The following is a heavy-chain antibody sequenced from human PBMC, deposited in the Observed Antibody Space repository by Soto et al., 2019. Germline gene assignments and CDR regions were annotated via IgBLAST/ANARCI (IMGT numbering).Heavy chain of an antibody. V-gene: IGHV1-18*01. D-gene: IGHD2-21*02. CDR1: GYTFTRYG. CDR3: ARGGDVPYYYYGMDV. Sequence: QVHLVQSGAEVKKPGASVKVSCKTSGYTFTRYGISWVRQAPGQGLEWRGWISGYDGRTNFAQKVQDRVTMTTDTSTSTVDMELRSLSSDDTAVYYCARGGDVPYYYYGMDVWGQGTTVTVSS. J-gene: IGHJ6*02. CDR2: ISGYDGRT.